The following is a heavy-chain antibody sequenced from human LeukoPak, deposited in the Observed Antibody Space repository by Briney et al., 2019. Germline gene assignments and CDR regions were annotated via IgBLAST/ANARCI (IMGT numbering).Heavy chain of an antibody. D-gene: IGHD3-3*02. Sequence: SETLSLTCTVSGGSISDYYWSWIRQPAGKGLEWIGRIYTTGSTDYNPSLKSRVTMSVDTSKNQFSLKLSSVTAADTAVYYCARHIWSGYYDFDYWGQGTLVTVSS. CDR2: IYTTGST. V-gene: IGHV4-4*07. CDR1: GGSISDYY. J-gene: IGHJ4*02. CDR3: ARHIWSGYYDFDY.